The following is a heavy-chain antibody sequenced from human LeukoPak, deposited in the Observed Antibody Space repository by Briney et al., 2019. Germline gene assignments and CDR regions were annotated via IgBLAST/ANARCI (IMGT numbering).Heavy chain of an antibody. V-gene: IGHV4-30-4*01. CDR1: GGSISSGDYY. Sequence: SETLSLTCTVSGGSISSGDYYWSWIRQPPGKGLEWIGYIYYSGSTYYNPSLKSRVTISVDTSKNQFSLKLSSVTAADTAVYYCARGGHYYDSSGYHNDAFDIWGQGTMVTVSS. J-gene: IGHJ3*02. CDR3: ARGGHYYDSSGYHNDAFDI. D-gene: IGHD3-22*01. CDR2: IYYSGST.